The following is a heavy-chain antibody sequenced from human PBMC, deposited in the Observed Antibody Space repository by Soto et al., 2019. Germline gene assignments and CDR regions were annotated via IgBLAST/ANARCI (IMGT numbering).Heavy chain of an antibody. J-gene: IGHJ4*02. D-gene: IGHD3-16*02. Sequence: QITLKESGPTLVKPTQTLTLTCTFSGFSLSTSGVGVGWIRQPPGKALEWLALIYWDDDKRYSPSLKSRLTITKDTSKNQVVLTITNMDPVDTATYYCAHAYYDYVWGSYRPFDYWGQGTLVTVSS. CDR3: AHAYYDYVWGSYRPFDY. CDR1: GFSLSTSGVG. V-gene: IGHV2-5*02. CDR2: IYWDDDK.